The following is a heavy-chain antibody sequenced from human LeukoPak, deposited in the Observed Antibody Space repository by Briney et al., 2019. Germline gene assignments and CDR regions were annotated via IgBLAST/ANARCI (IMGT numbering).Heavy chain of an antibody. CDR3: ARELLIVVVTAMDDAFDI. D-gene: IGHD2-21*02. V-gene: IGHV1-2*02. Sequence: ASVKVSCKASGYTFTSYYMHWVRQAPGQGLEWMGWINPNSGGTNYAQKFQGRVTMTRDTSISTAYMELSRLRSDDTAVYYCARELLIVVVTAMDDAFDIWGQGTMVTVSS. CDR1: GYTFTSYY. CDR2: INPNSGGT. J-gene: IGHJ3*02.